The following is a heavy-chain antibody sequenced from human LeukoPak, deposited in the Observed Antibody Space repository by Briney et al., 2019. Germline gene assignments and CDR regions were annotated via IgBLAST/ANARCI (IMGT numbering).Heavy chain of an antibody. CDR3: ARAPRYCSSTSCLIFDY. Sequence: ASVKVSCKVSGYTLTELSMHWVRQAPGKGLEWMGGFNPEDGETIYAQKFQGRVTMTRDTSISTAYMELSRLRSDDTAVYYCARAPRYCSSTSCLIFDYWGQGTLVTVSS. J-gene: IGHJ4*02. CDR2: FNPEDGET. V-gene: IGHV1-24*01. D-gene: IGHD2-2*01. CDR1: GYTLTELS.